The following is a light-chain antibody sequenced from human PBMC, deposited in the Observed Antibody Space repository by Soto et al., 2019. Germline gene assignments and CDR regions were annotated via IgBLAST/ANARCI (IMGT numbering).Light chain of an antibody. V-gene: IGKV1-39*01. CDR3: QQSYSIPLT. Sequence: DIQMTQSPSSLSASVGDRVTITCRTSQSINSYLKWYQQKPGKAPNLLIYAASNLQSGVPSRFSGGGSGTDFTLTISSLQPEDSATYYCQQSYSIPLTFGGGTKVEIK. CDR2: AAS. CDR1: QSINSY. J-gene: IGKJ4*01.